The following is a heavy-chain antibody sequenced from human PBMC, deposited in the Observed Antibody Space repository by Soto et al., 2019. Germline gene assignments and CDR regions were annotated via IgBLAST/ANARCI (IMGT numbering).Heavy chain of an antibody. D-gene: IGHD3-10*01. Sequence: SETLSLTCTVSGGSISSGDYYWSWIRHPPGKGLEWIGYIYYSGITYYNPSLKSRVTISVDTSKNQFSLKLSSVTVADTAVYYCARDAAMVRGVIEQPTWGQGTLVTVSS. CDR3: ARDAAMVRGVIEQPT. V-gene: IGHV4-30-4*01. CDR2: IYYSGIT. J-gene: IGHJ1*01. CDR1: GGSISSGDYY.